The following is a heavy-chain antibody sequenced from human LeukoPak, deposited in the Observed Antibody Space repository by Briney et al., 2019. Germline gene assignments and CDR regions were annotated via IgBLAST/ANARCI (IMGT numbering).Heavy chain of an antibody. Sequence: PGGSLRLSYAASGFTFSSYWMHWVRQAPGKGLEWVAVIWYDGSNKYYADSVKGRFTISRDNSKNTLYLQMNSLRAEDTAVYYCAKPSRFWSGYSYPTVDFDYWGQGTLVAVSS. V-gene: IGHV3-33*06. J-gene: IGHJ4*02. D-gene: IGHD3-3*01. CDR3: AKPSRFWSGYSYPTVDFDY. CDR1: GFTFSSYW. CDR2: IWYDGSNK.